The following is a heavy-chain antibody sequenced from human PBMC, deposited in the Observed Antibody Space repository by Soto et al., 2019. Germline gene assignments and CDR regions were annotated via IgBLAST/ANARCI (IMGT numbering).Heavy chain of an antibody. Sequence: PGGSLRLSCAASGFTFSSYSMNWVRQAPGKGLEWVSSISSSSSYIYYADSVKGRFTISRDNAKNSLYLQMNSLRAEDTAVYYCARDHDVLRFLEGARAWGQGTLVTVSS. D-gene: IGHD3-3*01. CDR1: GFTFSSYS. J-gene: IGHJ5*02. CDR2: ISSSSSYI. CDR3: ARDHDVLRFLEGARA. V-gene: IGHV3-21*01.